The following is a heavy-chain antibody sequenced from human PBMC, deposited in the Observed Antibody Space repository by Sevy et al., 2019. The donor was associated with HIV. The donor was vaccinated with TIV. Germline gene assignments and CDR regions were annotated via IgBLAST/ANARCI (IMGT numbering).Heavy chain of an antibody. CDR2: ISGSGGST. V-gene: IGHV3-23*01. CDR3: ARNPHSVVRGYYGMDV. J-gene: IGHJ6*02. D-gene: IGHD2-21*01. Sequence: GGSLRLSCAASGFTFSSYAMSWVRQAPGKGLEWVSAISGSGGSTYYADSVKGRFTISRDNSKNKLYLQMNSLRAEDTAVYYCARNPHSVVRGYYGMDVWGQGTTVTVSS. CDR1: GFTFSSYA.